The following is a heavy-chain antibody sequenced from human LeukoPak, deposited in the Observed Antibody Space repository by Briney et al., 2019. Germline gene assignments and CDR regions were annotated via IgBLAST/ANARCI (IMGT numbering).Heavy chain of an antibody. CDR3: ARDRVGSGWPRPYYFEF. Sequence: ASVKVSCKPSGYTFTGYYMHWVRQAPGQGLEWMGWISPHTGATMYAQKFQGRGTLTRDTSIATGYMELSSLRSDDTAVYYCARDRVGSGWPRPYYFEFWGQGSLVSVSS. CDR1: GYTFTGYY. J-gene: IGHJ4*02. V-gene: IGHV1-2*02. D-gene: IGHD6-19*01. CDR2: ISPHTGAT.